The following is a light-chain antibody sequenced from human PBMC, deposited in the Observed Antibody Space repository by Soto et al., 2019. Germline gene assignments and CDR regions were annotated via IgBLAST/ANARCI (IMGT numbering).Light chain of an antibody. CDR1: SSNIGNNA. J-gene: IGLJ2*01. CDR3: AAWDDSLNGLV. CDR2: YDD. V-gene: IGLV1-36*01. Sequence: QPVLTQPPSVSEAPRQRVTISCSGSSSNIGNNAVNWYQQLPGKAPKLLIYYDDLLPSGVSDRFSGSKSGTSASLAISGLQSEDEADYYCAAWDDSLNGLVFGGGPKLTVL.